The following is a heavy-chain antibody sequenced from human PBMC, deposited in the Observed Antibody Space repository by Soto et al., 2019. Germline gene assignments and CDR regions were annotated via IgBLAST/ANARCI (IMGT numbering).Heavy chain of an antibody. CDR1: GFTFSSYG. CDR3: AKEVYYDSSGYSRYFDL. Sequence: ESGGGVVQPGRSLRLSCAASGFTFSSYGMHWVRQAPGKGLEWVAVISYDGSNKYYADSVKGRFTISRDNFKNTLYLQMNSLRAEDTAVYYCAKEVYYDSSGYSRYFDLWGRGTLVTVSS. V-gene: IGHV3-30*18. D-gene: IGHD3-22*01. CDR2: ISYDGSNK. J-gene: IGHJ2*01.